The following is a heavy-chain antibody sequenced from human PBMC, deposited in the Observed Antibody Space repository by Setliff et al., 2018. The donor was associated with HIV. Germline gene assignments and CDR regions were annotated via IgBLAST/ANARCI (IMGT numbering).Heavy chain of an antibody. Sequence: GGSLRLSCAASGFTFDDYGMSWVRQAPGKGLEWVSGINWNGGRTAYADSVKGRFTISRDKAKNSLYLQMNSLRAEDTALYFCARDRGGSYSAFDIWGQGTMVTVSS. D-gene: IGHD1-26*01. CDR1: GFTFDDYG. CDR3: ARDRGGSYSAFDI. J-gene: IGHJ3*02. CDR2: INWNGGRT. V-gene: IGHV3-20*04.